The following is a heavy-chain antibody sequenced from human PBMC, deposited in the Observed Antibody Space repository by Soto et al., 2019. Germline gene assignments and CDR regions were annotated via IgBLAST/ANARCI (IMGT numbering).Heavy chain of an antibody. J-gene: IGHJ4*02. V-gene: IGHV1-18*04. D-gene: IGHD3-22*01. CDR2: ISAYNGDT. Sequence: GASVKVSCKASGYTFSNYGVSWVRQAPGQGLEWMGWISAYNGDTNYAQKLQGRVTMTTDTSTSTAYMELRSLGSDDTAVYYCAIWFYYDSSGYENLDYWGQGTQVTVSS. CDR1: GYTFSNYG. CDR3: AIWFYYDSSGYENLDY.